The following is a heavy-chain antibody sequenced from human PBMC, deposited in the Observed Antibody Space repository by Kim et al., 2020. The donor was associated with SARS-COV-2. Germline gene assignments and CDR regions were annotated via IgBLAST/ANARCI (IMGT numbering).Heavy chain of an antibody. J-gene: IGHJ5*02. D-gene: IGHD3-16*01. V-gene: IGHV1-18*01. CDR3: ARASFRGVMMDWFDP. CDR2: ISAYNGNT. Sequence: ASVKVSCKASGYTFTSYGISWVRQAPGQGLEWMGWISAYNGNTNYAQKLQGRVTMTTDTSTSTAYMELRSLRSDDTAVYYCARASFRGVMMDWFDPWGQGTLVTVSS. CDR1: GYTFTSYG.